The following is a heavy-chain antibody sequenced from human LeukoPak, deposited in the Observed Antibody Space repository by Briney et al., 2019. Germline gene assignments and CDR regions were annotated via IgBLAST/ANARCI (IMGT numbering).Heavy chain of an antibody. D-gene: IGHD6-13*01. V-gene: IGHV3-21*01. CDR1: GFTFSSYS. CDR2: ISSSSSYI. CDR3: ARDRGSSTGLDY. Sequence: GGSLRLSCAASGFTFSSYSMNWVRQAPGKGLEWVSSISSSSSYIYYADSVKGRFTISGDNAKNSLYLQMNSLRAEDTAVYYCARDRGSSTGLDYWGQGTLVTVSS. J-gene: IGHJ4*02.